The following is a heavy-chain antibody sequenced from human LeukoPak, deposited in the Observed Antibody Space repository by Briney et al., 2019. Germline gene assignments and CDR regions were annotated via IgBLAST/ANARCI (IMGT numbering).Heavy chain of an antibody. V-gene: IGHV4-4*09. CDR2: IYTGGST. Sequence: SGTLSLTCTVSGGSISSYYWSWIRQPPGKGLEWIGYIYTGGSTNYNPSLKSRVTISVDTSKNQFSLKLSSVTAADTAVYYCARGLYDFWSGYYRYYYYYHMDVWGKGTTVTVSS. D-gene: IGHD3-3*01. CDR1: GGSISSYY. CDR3: ARGLYDFWSGYYRYYYYYHMDV. J-gene: IGHJ6*03.